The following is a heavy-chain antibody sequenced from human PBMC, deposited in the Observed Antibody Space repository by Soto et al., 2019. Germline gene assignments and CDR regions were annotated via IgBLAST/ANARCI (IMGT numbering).Heavy chain of an antibody. J-gene: IGHJ6*02. CDR2: IYYSGST. CDR3: ASTDLYGMDV. Sequence: SETLSLTCTVSGGSISSYYGGWFRQPPGKGLEWIGYIYYSGSTTYHPSLKSRVTISVDTSKNQFSLNLTSVTAADTAVYYCASTDLYGMDVWGQGTTVTVSS. CDR1: GGSISSYY. V-gene: IGHV4-59*08.